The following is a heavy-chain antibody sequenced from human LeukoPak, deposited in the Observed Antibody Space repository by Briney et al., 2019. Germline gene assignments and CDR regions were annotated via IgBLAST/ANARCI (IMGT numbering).Heavy chain of an antibody. V-gene: IGHV3-74*01. CDR3: AADGEYAFQV. J-gene: IGHJ3*01. D-gene: IGHD2/OR15-2a*01. CDR2: IISDGITT. Sequence: GGSLRLSCAASGFTFSSYSMNWVRQAPGKGLVWVSRIISDGITTTYADSVKGRFTISRDNAKNTMYLQMNSLRAEDTAVYYCAADGEYAFQVWGQGTMVTVSS. CDR1: GFTFSSYS.